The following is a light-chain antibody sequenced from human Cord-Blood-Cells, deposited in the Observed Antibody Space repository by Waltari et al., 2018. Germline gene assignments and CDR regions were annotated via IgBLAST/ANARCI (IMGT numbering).Light chain of an antibody. Sequence: QSVLTQPPSASGTPGQRVTISCSGSSSNIGSNYVYWYQQLPGMAPKLLSYRNNQRPSGVPDRFSGSKSGTSASLAISGLRSEDEADYYCAAWDDSLSGVVFGGGTKLTVL. CDR3: AAWDDSLSGVV. V-gene: IGLV1-47*01. J-gene: IGLJ2*01. CDR1: SSNIGSNY. CDR2: RNN.